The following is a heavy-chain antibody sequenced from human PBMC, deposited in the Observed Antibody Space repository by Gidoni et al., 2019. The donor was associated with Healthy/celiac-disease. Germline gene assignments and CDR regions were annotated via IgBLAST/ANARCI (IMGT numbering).Heavy chain of an antibody. CDR3: ARLPTSPWSSGWLYYFDY. CDR2: IYPGDSDT. J-gene: IGHJ4*02. V-gene: IGHV5-51*01. D-gene: IGHD6-19*01. CDR1: GYSFTSYW. Sequence: EVQLVQSGAELKKPGESLKISCKGSGYSFTSYWIGWVRQMPGKGLEWMGIIYPGDSDTRYSPSFQGQVTISADKYISTAYLQWSSLKASDTAMYYCARLPTSPWSSGWLYYFDYWGQGTLVTVSS.